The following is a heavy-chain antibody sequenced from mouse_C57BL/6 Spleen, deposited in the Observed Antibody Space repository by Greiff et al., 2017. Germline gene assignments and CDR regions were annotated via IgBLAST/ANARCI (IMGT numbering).Heavy chain of an antibody. CDR1: GFTFSSYA. CDR3: ARDRSVMVTTGWYFDV. D-gene: IGHD2-1*01. CDR2: ISDGGSYT. V-gene: IGHV5-4*01. J-gene: IGHJ1*03. Sequence: DVMLVESGGGLVKPGGSLKLSCAASGFTFSSYAMSWVRQTPEKRLEWVATISDGGSYTYYPDNVKGRFTISRDNAKNNLYLQMSHLKSEDTAMYYCARDRSVMVTTGWYFDVWGTGTTVTVSS.